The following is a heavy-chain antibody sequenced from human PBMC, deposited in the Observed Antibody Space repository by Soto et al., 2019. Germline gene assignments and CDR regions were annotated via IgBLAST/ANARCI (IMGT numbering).Heavy chain of an antibody. Sequence: PSETLSLTCAVYGGSFSGYYWSWIRQPPGKGLEWIGEINHSGSTNYNPSLKSRVTISVDTSKNQFSLKLSSVTAADTAVYYCARGNPARITIFGVVCSYMDVWGKGTTVTVSS. CDR3: ARGNPARITIFGVVCSYMDV. D-gene: IGHD3-3*01. V-gene: IGHV4-34*01. J-gene: IGHJ6*03. CDR2: INHSGST. CDR1: GGSFSGYY.